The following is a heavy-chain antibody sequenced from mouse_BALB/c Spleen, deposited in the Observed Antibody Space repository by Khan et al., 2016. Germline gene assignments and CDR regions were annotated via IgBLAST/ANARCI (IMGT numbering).Heavy chain of an antibody. D-gene: IGHD2-4*01. CDR2: ISYSGST. Sequence: VQLKESGPGLVKPSQSLSLTCTVTGYSITSDYAWNWIRQFPGNKLEWMGYISYSGSTSYNPSLKSRISITRDTSKNQFFLQLNSVTTEDTATYYCAREGYYDYDEFAYWGQGTLVTVSA. V-gene: IGHV3-2*02. J-gene: IGHJ3*01. CDR1: GYSITSDYA. CDR3: AREGYYDYDEFAY.